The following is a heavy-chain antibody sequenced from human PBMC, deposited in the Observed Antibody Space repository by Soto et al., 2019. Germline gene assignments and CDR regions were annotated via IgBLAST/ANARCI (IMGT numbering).Heavy chain of an antibody. J-gene: IGHJ6*02. CDR1: GGPFSSYA. Sequence: SVKVSSKASGGPFSSYAISWVRQAPGQGLEWMGGIIPIFGTANYAQKFQGRVTITADESTSTAYMELSSLRSEDTAVYYCARGGSGPFLGYYYGMDVWGQGTTVTVSS. CDR3: ARGGSGPFLGYYYGMDV. CDR2: IIPIFGTA. V-gene: IGHV1-69*13. D-gene: IGHD1-26*01.